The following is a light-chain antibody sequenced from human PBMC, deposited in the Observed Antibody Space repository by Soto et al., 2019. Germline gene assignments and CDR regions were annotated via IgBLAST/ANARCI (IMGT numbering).Light chain of an antibody. Sequence: SLLAPPPPRSRSPGPSVTHPRPGNSRDVGSYNRVAWYQQPPGTAPKLMIYEVTNRPSGVPDRFSGSKSGNTASLTISGLQAEDEADYYCNSYTSSNTYVFGTGTKVTVL. CDR2: EVT. V-gene: IGLV2-18*02. J-gene: IGLJ1*01. CDR3: NSYTSSNTYV. CDR1: SRDVGSYNR.